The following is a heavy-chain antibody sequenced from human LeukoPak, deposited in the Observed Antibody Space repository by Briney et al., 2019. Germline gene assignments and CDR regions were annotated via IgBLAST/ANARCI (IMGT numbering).Heavy chain of an antibody. V-gene: IGHV3-7*01. Sequence: GGSLRLSCAASGFTFSDHYMAWVRQAPGKGLEWVANIKQDGSEKYYVDSVKGRFTISRDNAKNSLYLQMNSLRAEDTAVYYCARDGLYDSSGYYLYWGQGTLVTVSS. D-gene: IGHD3-22*01. CDR1: GFTFSDHY. J-gene: IGHJ4*02. CDR3: ARDGLYDSSGYYLY. CDR2: IKQDGSEK.